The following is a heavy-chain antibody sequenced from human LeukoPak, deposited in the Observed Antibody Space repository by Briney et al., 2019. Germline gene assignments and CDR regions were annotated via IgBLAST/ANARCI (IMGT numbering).Heavy chain of an antibody. Sequence: PGGSLRLSCAASGFPFSTYGMSWVRQAPGKGLDWVAAIRSSGVSAYYADSVKGRFTISRDNSKNTLYLHMNSLRAEDTAVYYCAKDTGSYPSSQFDSWGQGTLVTVSS. CDR3: AKDTGSYPSSQFDS. CDR1: GFPFSTYG. D-gene: IGHD1-26*01. J-gene: IGHJ4*02. V-gene: IGHV3-23*01. CDR2: IRSSGVSA.